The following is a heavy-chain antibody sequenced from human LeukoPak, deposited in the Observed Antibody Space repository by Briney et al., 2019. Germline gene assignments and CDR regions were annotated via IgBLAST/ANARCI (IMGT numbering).Heavy chain of an antibody. CDR1: GFPFSIYC. V-gene: IGHV3-74*01. J-gene: IGHJ4*02. CDR3: ATDLTGPEDY. Sequence: GGPLRLPCAASGFPFSIYCMHWVPQAPGKARVWVSRINADGSYASYAVSGKGRFTISRDNAKNTLYLQMNSLRADDAAVYYCATDLTGPEDYWGQGTLVTVSS. CDR2: INADGSYA.